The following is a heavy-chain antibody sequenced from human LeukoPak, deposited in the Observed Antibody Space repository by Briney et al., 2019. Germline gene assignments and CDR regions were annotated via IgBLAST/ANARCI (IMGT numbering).Heavy chain of an antibody. V-gene: IGHV4-59*08. CDR2: IYYSGRT. D-gene: IGHD2-2*01. Sequence: PSATLSLTCTVSGFSISSGYYWSWIRQPPGKGLEWIRYIYYSGRTNYNPSLKSRVTISVDTSKNQFSLKLSSVTAADTAVYYCARRGSLGYCSSTSCGGPNWFDPWGQGTLVTVSS. CDR1: GFSISSGYY. J-gene: IGHJ5*02. CDR3: ARRGSLGYCSSTSCGGPNWFDP.